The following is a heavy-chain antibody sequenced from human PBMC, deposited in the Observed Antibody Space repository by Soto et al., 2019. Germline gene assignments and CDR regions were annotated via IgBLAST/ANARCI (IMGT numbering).Heavy chain of an antibody. D-gene: IGHD6-19*01. Sequence: QVQLVQSGAEVQKPGSSVKVSCKASGGTFTSYTFIWVRQAPGEGLEWMGNVIPIFDSANYAQKFQGRVTITADKSTSTAYMEMSSLRSEDTAIYYCARVLAVDGGGFDFWGQGTLVTVSS. CDR1: GGTFTSYT. CDR2: VIPIFDSA. J-gene: IGHJ4*02. V-gene: IGHV1-69*06. CDR3: ARVLAVDGGGFDF.